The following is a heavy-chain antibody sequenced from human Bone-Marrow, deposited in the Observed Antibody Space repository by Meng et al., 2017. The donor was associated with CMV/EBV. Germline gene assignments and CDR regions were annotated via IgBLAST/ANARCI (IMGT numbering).Heavy chain of an antibody. CDR2: IRSKAYGGTT. Sequence: GGSLCLSCIVAGLTFGDYAMSWVRQVPGKGLEWEGFIRSKAYGGTTEYAASVKGRFTISRDDSKSIAYLQMNSLKTEDTAVYYCTILQYPTAGAFDIWGQGTMVTVSS. V-gene: IGHV3-49*04. D-gene: IGHD4-11*01. CDR1: GLTFGDYA. J-gene: IGHJ3*02. CDR3: TILQYPTAGAFDI.